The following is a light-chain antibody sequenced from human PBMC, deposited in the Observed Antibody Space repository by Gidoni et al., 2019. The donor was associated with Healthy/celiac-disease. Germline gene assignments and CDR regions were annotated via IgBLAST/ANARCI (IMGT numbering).Light chain of an antibody. J-gene: IGKJ1*01. CDR2: GAS. Sequence: EIVMTQSPATLSVSPGERATLSCRASQSVSSNLAWYQQKPGQAPRLLIYGASTRATGIPARFRGSGSGTEFTLTISSLQSEDFEVYYCQKYKKFGQGTKVEIK. V-gene: IGKV3-15*01. CDR3: QKYKK. CDR1: QSVSSN.